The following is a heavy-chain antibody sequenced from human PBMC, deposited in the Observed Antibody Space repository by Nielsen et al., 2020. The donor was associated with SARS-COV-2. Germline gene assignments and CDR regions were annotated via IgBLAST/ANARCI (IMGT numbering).Heavy chain of an antibody. Sequence: GESLKISCAASGFTFSSYAMSWVRQAPGKGLEWVSAISGSGGSTYYADSVKGRFTISRDNSKNTLYLQMNSLRAEDTAVYYCAKEVILGGQSSQLGYWGQGTLVTVSS. V-gene: IGHV3-23*01. J-gene: IGHJ4*02. CDR1: GFTFSSYA. CDR3: AKEVILGGQSSQLGY. CDR2: ISGSGGST. D-gene: IGHD2-2*01.